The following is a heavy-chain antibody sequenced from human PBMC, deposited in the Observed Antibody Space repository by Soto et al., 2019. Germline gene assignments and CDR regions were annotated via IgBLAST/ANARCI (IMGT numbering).Heavy chain of an antibody. CDR2: IIPNYEVA. V-gene: IGHV1-69*17. J-gene: IGHJ3*02. CDR1: GGSFNNSV. D-gene: IGHD2-21*01. Sequence: QVQLVQSGAEVRKPGSSVKVSCEASGGSFNNSVISWLRQAPGQGLEWMGGIIPNYEVAKYAQKFRGRLTITADKATNTAYRELNSLRPEDTATYYCARYWIAGTLYGAFDIWGQGTTVIVS. CDR3: ARYWIAGTLYGAFDI.